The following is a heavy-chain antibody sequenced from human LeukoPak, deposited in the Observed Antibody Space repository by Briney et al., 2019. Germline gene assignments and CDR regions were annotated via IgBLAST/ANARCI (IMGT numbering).Heavy chain of an antibody. CDR3: ARMRVLWFGELLGGWFDP. V-gene: IGHV4-38-2*02. D-gene: IGHD3-10*01. J-gene: IGHJ5*02. CDR1: GYSISSGYY. CDR2: IYHSGST. Sequence: SETLSLTCTVSGYSISSGYYWGWIRQPPGKGLEWIGSIYHSGSTYYNPSLKSRVTISVDTSKNQFSLKLSSVTAADTAVYYCARMRVLWFGELLGGWFDPWGQGTLVTVSS.